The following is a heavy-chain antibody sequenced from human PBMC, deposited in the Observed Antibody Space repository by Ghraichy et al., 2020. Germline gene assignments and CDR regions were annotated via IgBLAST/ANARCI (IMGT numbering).Heavy chain of an antibody. Sequence: SETLSLTCTVSGGSLSTSYWNWSWLPPGKGLEWIGYIYYSGSTNYNPSLQVRVTISVDTTMNQFSLKLNSVTAADTAVYFCARDSPDYWYFDLWGRGTLVTVSS. CDR1: GGSLSTSY. CDR2: IYYSGST. V-gene: IGHV4-59*01. J-gene: IGHJ2*01. CDR3: ARDSPDYWYFDL.